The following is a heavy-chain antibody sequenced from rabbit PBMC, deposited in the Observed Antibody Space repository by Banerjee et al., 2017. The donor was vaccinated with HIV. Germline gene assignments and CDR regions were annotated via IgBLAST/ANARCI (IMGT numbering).Heavy chain of an antibody. CDR1: GFSFSSTYI. CDR3: ARGYTYGGSIYDYYLNL. V-gene: IGHV1S40*01. J-gene: IGHJ4*01. Sequence: QSLEESGGDLVKPGASLTLTCTASGFSFSSTYIMCWVRQAPGKGLEWIGCIDTGDGNTYYASWAKGRFTISKTSSTTVTLQMTSLTVADTATYFCARGYTYGGSIYDYYLNLWGQGTLVTVS. CDR2: IDTGDGNT. D-gene: IGHD8-1*01.